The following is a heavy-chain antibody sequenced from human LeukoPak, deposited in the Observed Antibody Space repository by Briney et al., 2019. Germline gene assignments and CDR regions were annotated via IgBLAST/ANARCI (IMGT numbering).Heavy chain of an antibody. CDR2: ISSSSSYI. V-gene: IGHV3-21*01. CDR1: GFTFSSYS. D-gene: IGHD3-22*01. CDR3: ARDLGYYDSSGSTFDY. J-gene: IGHJ4*02. Sequence: SGGSLRLSCAASGFTFSSYSMNWVRQAPGKGLEWVSSISSSSSYIYYADSMKGRFTISRDNAKNSLYLQMNSLRAEDTAVYYCARDLGYYDSSGSTFDYWGQGTLVTVSS.